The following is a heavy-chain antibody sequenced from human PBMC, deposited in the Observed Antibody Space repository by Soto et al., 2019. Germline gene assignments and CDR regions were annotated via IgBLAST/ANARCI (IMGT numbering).Heavy chain of an antibody. V-gene: IGHV4-34*01. Sequence: SETLSLTCAVYGGSFSGYYWSWIRQPPGKGLEWIGEINHSGSTNYNPSLKSRVTISVDTSKNQFSRKLSSVTAADTVVYYCARGLNHNTVDIVATIRRYCSGGSCYSFWFDPWGQGTLVTVSS. J-gene: IGHJ5*02. CDR1: GGSFSGYY. CDR3: ARGLNHNTVDIVATIRRYCSGGSCYSFWFDP. D-gene: IGHD2-15*01. CDR2: INHSGST.